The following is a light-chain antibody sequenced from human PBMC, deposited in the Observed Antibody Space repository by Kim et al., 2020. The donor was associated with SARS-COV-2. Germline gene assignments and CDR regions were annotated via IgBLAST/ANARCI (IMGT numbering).Light chain of an antibody. Sequence: PGERASVSCRASQSVSYSYLAWYQQKPGQAPRRLIYGASSRATGIPDRFSGSGCGTDFTLTITRLEPEDYAVYYCQQYGKSPPLIFGGGTKVDIK. J-gene: IGKJ4*01. CDR3: QQYGKSPPLI. CDR1: QSVSYSY. V-gene: IGKV3-20*01. CDR2: GAS.